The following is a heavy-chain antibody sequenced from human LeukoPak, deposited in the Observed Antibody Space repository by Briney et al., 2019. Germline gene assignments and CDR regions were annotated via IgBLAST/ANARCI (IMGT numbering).Heavy chain of an antibody. Sequence: GGSLRLSPAAPVYTFHVYNGSSVHQSPRQGGEWGSGINWNGDRTGYAESVKGRFTISRDNAKKSLYMQMNSLRAEDTALYDCARRDYDGSGSPDFWGQGTLVTVSS. J-gene: IGHJ4*02. V-gene: IGHV3-20*01. CDR1: VYTFHVYN. CDR3: ARRDYDGSGSPDF. CDR2: INWNGDRT. D-gene: IGHD3-10*01.